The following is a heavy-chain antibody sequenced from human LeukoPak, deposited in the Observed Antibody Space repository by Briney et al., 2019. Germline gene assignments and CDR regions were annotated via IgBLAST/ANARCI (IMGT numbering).Heavy chain of an antibody. J-gene: IGHJ6*02. CDR1: GYTFTSYY. Sequence: ASVKVSCKASGYTFTSYYMHWVRQAPGQGLEWMGIINPSGGSTSYAQKFQGRVTMTRDTSTSTVYMELSSLRSEDTAVYYCARDRAGYYGSGSLYYYYGMDVWGQGTTVTVSS. V-gene: IGHV1-46*01. CDR3: ARDRAGYYGSGSLYYYYGMDV. CDR2: INPSGGST. D-gene: IGHD3-10*01.